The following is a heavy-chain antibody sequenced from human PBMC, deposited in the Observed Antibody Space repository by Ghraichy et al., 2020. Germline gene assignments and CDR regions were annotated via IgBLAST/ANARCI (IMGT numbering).Heavy chain of an antibody. Sequence: GGSLRLSCAASGFTFSSYAMHWVRQAPGKGLEWVAVIWYDGSNKYYADSVKGRFTISRDNSKNTLYLQMNSLRGEDTAVHYCARDWKGMDVWGQGTTVTVS. CDR2: IWYDGSNK. CDR1: GFTFSSYA. V-gene: IGHV3-33*01. J-gene: IGHJ6*02. CDR3: ARDWKGMDV. D-gene: IGHD1-1*01.